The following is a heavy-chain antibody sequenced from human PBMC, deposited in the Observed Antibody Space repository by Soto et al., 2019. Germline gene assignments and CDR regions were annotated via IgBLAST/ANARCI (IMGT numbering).Heavy chain of an antibody. CDR1: GASVAGGADY. V-gene: IGHV4-30-4*01. CDR2: IPSRGRP. D-gene: IGHD5-12*01. Sequence: SETLSLTCSVSGASVAGGADYWIWFRQPPGKGLEWIGYIPSRGRPFYNPSLTSRGTISADTSKNQLSLQLTSVTAADTAVYYCARDTYSGYDFGLWGQGTLVTVPS. CDR3: ARDTYSGYDFGL. J-gene: IGHJ5*02.